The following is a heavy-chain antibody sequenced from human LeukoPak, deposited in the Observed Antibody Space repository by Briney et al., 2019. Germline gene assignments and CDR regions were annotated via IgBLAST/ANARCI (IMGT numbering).Heavy chain of an antibody. J-gene: IGHJ4*02. D-gene: IGHD1-26*01. V-gene: IGHV3-66*01. CDR3: TRDPDHGGRTHDY. Sequence: GWSLPLSCLASGLIVSSNYMSWLRQAAAMGLEWVSVIFSGGGTEYADSVKGRFTISRDMSKNTLYLQMNSLRDEDTAVYYCTRDPDHGGRTHDYWGQGTLVTVSS. CDR1: GLIVSSNY. CDR2: IFSGGGT.